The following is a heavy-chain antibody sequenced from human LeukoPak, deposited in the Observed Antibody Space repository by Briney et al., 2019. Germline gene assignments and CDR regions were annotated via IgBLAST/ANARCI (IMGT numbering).Heavy chain of an antibody. J-gene: IGHJ4*02. V-gene: IGHV3-53*01. CDR2: IYSGGST. CDR3: AKDLTVTTLGYFDY. Sequence: GGSLRLSCAASGFTVSSNFMSWVRQAPGKGLEWVSVIYSGGSTYYADSVKGRFTISRHNSKNTLYLQMNSLRAEDTAVYYCAKDLTVTTLGYFDYWGQGTLVTVSS. CDR1: GFTVSSNF. D-gene: IGHD4-17*01.